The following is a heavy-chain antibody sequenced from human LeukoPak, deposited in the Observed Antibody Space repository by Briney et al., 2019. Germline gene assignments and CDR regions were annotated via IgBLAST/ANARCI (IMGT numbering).Heavy chain of an antibody. V-gene: IGHV4-59*01. Sequence: PSETLSLTCTASGGSISSYYWSWIRQPPGKGLEWIGYMYYSGSTNYNPSLKSRVTISVDTSKNQFSLKLSSVTAADTAVYYCVRGIDSRKLGYWAQGTLVTVSS. CDR1: GGSISSYY. CDR2: MYYSGST. D-gene: IGHD3-3*01. J-gene: IGHJ4*02. CDR3: VRGIDSRKLGY.